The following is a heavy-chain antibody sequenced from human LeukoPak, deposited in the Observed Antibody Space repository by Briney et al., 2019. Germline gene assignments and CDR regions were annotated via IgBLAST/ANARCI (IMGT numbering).Heavy chain of an antibody. D-gene: IGHD3-16*02. V-gene: IGHV4-38-2*02. CDR3: ARNRVDV. Sequence: SETLSLTCTVSGYSISSGYYWGWIRQPPGKGLEWIGSIYHSGSTYYNPSLKSRVTISLDKSNNQFSLKLSSVTAADTAVYYCARNRVDVWGQGTTVTVSS. J-gene: IGHJ6*02. CDR2: IYHSGST. CDR1: GYSISSGYY.